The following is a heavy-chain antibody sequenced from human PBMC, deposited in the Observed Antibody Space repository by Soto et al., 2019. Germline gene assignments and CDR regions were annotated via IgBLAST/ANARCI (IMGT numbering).Heavy chain of an antibody. V-gene: IGHV3-48*02. J-gene: IGHJ6*02. Sequence: EVQLVESGGGLVQPGGSLRLSCAASGFTFSLYSMSWVRQAPGKGLEWVSYISRSSTGIHYADSVKGRFTISRDDATNSIHRQMNSLRDGDTAVYYCARAVTWGLDVWGQGTTV. CDR2: ISRSSTGI. CDR1: GFTFSLYS. CDR3: ARAVTWGLDV. D-gene: IGHD3-10*01.